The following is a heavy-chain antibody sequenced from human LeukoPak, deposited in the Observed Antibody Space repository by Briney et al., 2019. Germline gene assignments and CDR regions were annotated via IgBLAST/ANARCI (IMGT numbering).Heavy chain of an antibody. J-gene: IGHJ4*02. D-gene: IGHD3-22*01. Sequence: SETLSLTCAVSGGSISSGGYSWSWIRQPPGKGLEWIGYIYHSGSTYYNPSLKSRVTISVDRSKNQFSLKLSSVTAADTAVYYCARGSYNYYDSSGYSYFDYWGQGTLVTVSS. CDR1: GGSISSGGYS. V-gene: IGHV4-30-2*01. CDR3: ARGSYNYYDSSGYSYFDY. CDR2: IYHSGST.